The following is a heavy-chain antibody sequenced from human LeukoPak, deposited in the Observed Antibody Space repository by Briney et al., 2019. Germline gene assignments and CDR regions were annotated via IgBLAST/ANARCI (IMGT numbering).Heavy chain of an antibody. V-gene: IGHV3-23*01. CDR1: RFTFSSYA. Sequence: GGSLRLSCAASRFTFSSYAMSWVRQAPGKGLEWVSGISSSGGSTYYADSVKGRFTISRDNSKNTLCLHMNSLGAEDTAVYYCATDPQITNWYDYFDFWGQGTLVTVSS. D-gene: IGHD1-1*01. CDR3: ATDPQITNWYDYFDF. CDR2: ISSSGGST. J-gene: IGHJ4*02.